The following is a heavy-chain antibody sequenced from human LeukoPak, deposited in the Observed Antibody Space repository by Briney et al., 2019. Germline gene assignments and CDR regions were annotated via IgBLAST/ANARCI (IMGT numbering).Heavy chain of an antibody. Sequence: PGGSLRLSCAASGFTFSSYWMHWVRQAPGKGLVWVSRINSDGSSTSYADSVKGRFTISRDNAKNTLYLQMNSLRAEDTAVYYCARVRTPLDYYDSSGYYDHWGQGTLVTVSS. J-gene: IGHJ5*02. V-gene: IGHV3-74*01. D-gene: IGHD3-22*01. CDR1: GFTFSSYW. CDR3: ARVRTPLDYYDSSGYYDH. CDR2: INSDGSST.